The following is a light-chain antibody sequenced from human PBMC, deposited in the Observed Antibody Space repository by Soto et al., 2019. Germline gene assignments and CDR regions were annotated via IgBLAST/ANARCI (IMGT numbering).Light chain of an antibody. Sequence: EIGLTQSRGTLSLSPGERATRSCRASQSVSSSNLAWYQQKPGQAPRLLIYGASSRATGIPDRFSGSGSGTDFTLTISRLEPEDFAVYYCQQYGSSPWTFGQGTKVEIK. CDR3: QQYGSSPWT. CDR1: QSVSSSN. J-gene: IGKJ1*01. CDR2: GAS. V-gene: IGKV3-20*01.